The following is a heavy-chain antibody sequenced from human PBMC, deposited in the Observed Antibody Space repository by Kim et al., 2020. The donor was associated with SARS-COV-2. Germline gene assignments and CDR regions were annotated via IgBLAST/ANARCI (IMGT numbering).Heavy chain of an antibody. CDR1: GGSFSGYY. V-gene: IGHV4-34*01. D-gene: IGHD5-12*01. J-gene: IGHJ4*02. CDR2: INHSGST. Sequence: SETLSLTCAVYGGSFSGYYWSWIRQPPGKGLEWIGEINHSGSTNYNPSLKSRVTISVDTSKNQFSLKLSSVTAADTAVYYCARRPCPIWRWLQLAFDYWGQGTLVTVSS. CDR3: ARRPCPIWRWLQLAFDY.